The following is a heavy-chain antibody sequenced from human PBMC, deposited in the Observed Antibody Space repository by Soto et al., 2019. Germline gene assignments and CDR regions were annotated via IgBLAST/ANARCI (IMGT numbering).Heavy chain of an antibody. V-gene: IGHV3-30*18. CDR3: AKVTGYCSSSSCRRDYYYYYGMDV. J-gene: IGHJ6*02. CDR1: GFTFSNYG. D-gene: IGHD2-2*01. Sequence: QVQLVESGGGMVQPGRSLRLSCAASGFTFSNYGMHWVRQAPGKGLEWVAVISYDGSDKYYADSVKGRFSISRDNSKNTLYLQMNSLRAEDTAVYYCAKVTGYCSSSSCRRDYYYYYGMDVWGQRTTVTVSS. CDR2: ISYDGSDK.